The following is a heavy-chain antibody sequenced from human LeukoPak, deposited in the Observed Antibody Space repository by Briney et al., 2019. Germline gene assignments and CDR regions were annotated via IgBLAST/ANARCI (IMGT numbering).Heavy chain of an antibody. D-gene: IGHD4-17*01. CDR1: GYTFTSYY. CDR2: INPSGGST. J-gene: IGHJ3*02. CDR3: ARGDYGDLGTNAFDI. Sequence: ASVTVSCTASGYTFTSYYMHWVRQAPGQGLEWMGLINPSGGSTSYAQKFQGRVTMTRDTSTSTVYMELSGLRSEDTAVYYCARGDYGDLGTNAFDIWGQGTMVTVSS. V-gene: IGHV1-46*01.